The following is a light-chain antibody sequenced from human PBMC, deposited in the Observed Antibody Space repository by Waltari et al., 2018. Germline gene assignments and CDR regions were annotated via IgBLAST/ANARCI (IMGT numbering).Light chain of an antibody. CDR2: EVT. V-gene: IGLV2-8*01. CDR1: SGDVGSYNY. J-gene: IGLJ2*01. Sequence: QSALTQPPPASGSPGQSVTISCTGTSGDVGSYNYFPRYQHHPGEAPKLLIYEVTKRPSGVPGRFSGSKSGNTASLTVSGLQADDEADYYCSSYADTNNLVVFGGGTKLTVL. CDR3: SSYADTNNLVV.